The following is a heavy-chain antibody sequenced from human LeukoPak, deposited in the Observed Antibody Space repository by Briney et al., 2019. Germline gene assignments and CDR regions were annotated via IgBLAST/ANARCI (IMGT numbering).Heavy chain of an antibody. J-gene: IGHJ4*02. CDR1: GYTLTSYY. D-gene: IGHD4-17*01. Sequence: ASVKVSCKASGYTLTSYYMHWVRQPPGQGLEWMGIINPSGGSTSYAQKFQGRVTMTRDTSTSTVYMELSSLRSEDTAVYYCALNDYGDGLGYWGQGTLVTVFS. CDR2: INPSGGST. V-gene: IGHV1-46*01. CDR3: ALNDYGDGLGY.